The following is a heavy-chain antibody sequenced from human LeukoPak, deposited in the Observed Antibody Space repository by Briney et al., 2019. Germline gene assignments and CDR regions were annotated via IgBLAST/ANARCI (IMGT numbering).Heavy chain of an antibody. CDR3: ARYSSANGFDP. CDR1: GGSISSYY. Sequence: SQTLSLTCTVSGGSISSYYWSWIRQPPGKGLEWIGYIYYSGSNNYNPSLKSRVPISGDASKNQFSLKLSSVTAADTAVYYCARYSSANGFDPWGQGTLVTVSS. CDR2: IYYSGSN. J-gene: IGHJ5*02. V-gene: IGHV4-59*01. D-gene: IGHD6-19*01.